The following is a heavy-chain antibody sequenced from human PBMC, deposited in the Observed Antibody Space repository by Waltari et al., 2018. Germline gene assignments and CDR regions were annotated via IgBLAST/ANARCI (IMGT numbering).Heavy chain of an antibody. D-gene: IGHD4-4*01. CDR2: VNPNSGGT. J-gene: IGHJ4*02. V-gene: IGHV1-2*02. CDR1: GYTFTGYY. CDR3: ARVRTDDYSNYDYFDY. Sequence: QVQLVQSGAEVKKPGASVKVSCKASGYTFTGYYMHWVRQAPGQGLEWMGWVNPNSGGTNYAQKFQGRFTISRDNAKNTLDLQMNSLRAEDTAVYYCARVRTDDYSNYDYFDYWGQGTLVTVSS.